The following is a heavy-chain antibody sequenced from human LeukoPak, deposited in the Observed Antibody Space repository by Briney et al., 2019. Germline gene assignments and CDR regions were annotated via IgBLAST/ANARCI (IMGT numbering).Heavy chain of an antibody. D-gene: IGHD1-26*01. CDR3: ARHQWVPALDI. J-gene: IGHJ3*02. CDR2: IYYSGST. CDR1: GGSISTFY. V-gene: IGHV4-59*08. Sequence: SETLSLTCTVSGGSISTFYWNWIRQPPGKGLEWIGHIYYSGSTNYNPSLKSRVTISVDTSKNQFSLKLSSVTAADTAVYYCARHQWVPALDIWGQGTMVTVSS.